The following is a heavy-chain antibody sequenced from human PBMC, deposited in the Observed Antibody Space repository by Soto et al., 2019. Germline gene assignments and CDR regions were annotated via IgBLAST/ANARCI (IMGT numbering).Heavy chain of an antibody. CDR1: GFSFSGYP. CDR2: ISFDGTNK. Sequence: QVQLVESGGGVVQPGRSLRLSCAASGFSFSGYPMHWVRQTPGKGLEWVALISFDGTNKYYADSVKGRFTISRDNSRNTLFLQMNSLRAHDTSLYYCAKPSGSYYPYWGQGTLVAVSA. V-gene: IGHV3-30-3*01. CDR3: AKPSGSYYPY. J-gene: IGHJ4*02. D-gene: IGHD1-26*01.